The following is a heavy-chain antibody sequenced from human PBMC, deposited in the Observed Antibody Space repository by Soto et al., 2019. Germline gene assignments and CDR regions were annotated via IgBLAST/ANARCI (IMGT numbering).Heavy chain of an antibody. V-gene: IGHV4-34*01. CDR3: ARLSSSSASRSPEAISFFSDK. Sequence: SETLSLTCAVYGGSFSGYYWTWIRQSPRKGLEWIGEINHSGGTNYNPSLKSRATLSLDTSTGEFSLSLTSATAADAALYFCARLSSSSASRSPEAISFFSDKWGHGTLVTVSS. J-gene: IGHJ4*01. D-gene: IGHD3-22*01. CDR1: GGSFSGYY. CDR2: INHSGGT.